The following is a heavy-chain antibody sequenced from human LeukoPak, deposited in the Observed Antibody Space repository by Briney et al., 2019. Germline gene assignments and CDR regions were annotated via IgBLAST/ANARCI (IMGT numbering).Heavy chain of an antibody. D-gene: IGHD3-3*01. CDR3: ARDPYDFWSGYYGYYFDY. V-gene: IGHV1-46*01. CDR2: INPSGGST. CDR1: GYTFTSYY. J-gene: IGHJ4*02. Sequence: GASVKVSCKASGYTFTSYYMHWVRQAPGQGLEWMGIINPSGGSTSYAQKFQGRVTMTRDTSTSTVYMELSRLRSDDTAVYYCARDPYDFWSGYYGYYFDYWGQGTLVTVSS.